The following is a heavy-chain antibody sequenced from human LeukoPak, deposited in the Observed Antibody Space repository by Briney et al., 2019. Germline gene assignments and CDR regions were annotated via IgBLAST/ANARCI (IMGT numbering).Heavy chain of an antibody. D-gene: IGHD5-12*01. V-gene: IGHV5-51*01. CDR3: ARSADVVTTMIPSLDY. Sequence: GESLKISCKASGYSFSNYWIGWVRQMPGKGLAWMGIIYPGDSDTRYGLSFQGQVTISADESISTAYLQWSSLRASDSAMYYCARSADVVTTMIPSLDYWGQGTLVTVSS. J-gene: IGHJ4*02. CDR2: IYPGDSDT. CDR1: GYSFSNYW.